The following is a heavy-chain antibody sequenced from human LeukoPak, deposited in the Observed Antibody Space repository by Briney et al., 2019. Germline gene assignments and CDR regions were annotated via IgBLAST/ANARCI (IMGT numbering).Heavy chain of an antibody. V-gene: IGHV1-18*01. CDR1: GYTFTSYG. CDR2: ISAYNSNT. CDR3: ARVYYYGSGSYVNWFDP. J-gene: IGHJ5*02. D-gene: IGHD3-10*01. Sequence: ASVKVSCKASGYTFTSYGINWVRQAPGQGLEWMGWISAYNSNTHYAQKLQGRVTMTTDTSTSTAYMELRSLRSDDTAVYYCARVYYYGSGSYVNWFDPWGQGTLVTVSS.